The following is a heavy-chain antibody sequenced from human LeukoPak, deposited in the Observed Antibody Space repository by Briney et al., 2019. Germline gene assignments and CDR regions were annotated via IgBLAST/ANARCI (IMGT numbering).Heavy chain of an antibody. CDR2: INWNGGST. CDR1: GFTFDDYG. D-gene: IGHD2-21*02. V-gene: IGHV3-20*04. J-gene: IGHJ4*02. CDR3: ARVAVSAREYFDY. Sequence: SGGSLRLSCAASGFTFDDYGMNWVRQAPGKGLESVSTINWNGGSTGYADSVKGRFTISRDNAKNSLYLQMNSLRAEDTALYYCARVAVSAREYFDYWGQGTLVTVSS.